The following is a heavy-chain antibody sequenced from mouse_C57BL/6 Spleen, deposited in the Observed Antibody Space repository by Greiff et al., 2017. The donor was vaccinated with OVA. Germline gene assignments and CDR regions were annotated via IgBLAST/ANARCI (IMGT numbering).Heavy chain of an antibody. CDR2: ISSGGSYN. J-gene: IGHJ3*01. Sequence: EVQGVESGGDLVKPGGSLKLSCAASGFTFSSYGMSWVRQTPDKRLEWVATISSGGSYNYYPDSVKGRFTISRDNAKNTLYLQMSSLKSEDTAMYYCARDYYGSSYEAWFAYWGQGTLVTVSA. D-gene: IGHD1-1*01. CDR1: GFTFSSYG. V-gene: IGHV5-6*01. CDR3: ARDYYGSSYEAWFAY.